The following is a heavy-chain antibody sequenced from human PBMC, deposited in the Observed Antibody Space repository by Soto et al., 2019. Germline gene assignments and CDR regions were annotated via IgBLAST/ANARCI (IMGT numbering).Heavy chain of an antibody. CDR3: AKDRCGGDCYHYYYYGMDV. V-gene: IGHV3-30*18. Sequence: QVQLVESGGGVVQPGRSLRLSCAASGFTFSSYGMHWVRQAPGKGLEWVAVISYDGSNKYYADSVKGRFTISRDNSKNPLYLQMNSLRAEDTAVYYCAKDRCGGDCYHYYYYGMDVWGQGTTVTVSS. D-gene: IGHD2-21*02. J-gene: IGHJ6*02. CDR1: GFTFSSYG. CDR2: ISYDGSNK.